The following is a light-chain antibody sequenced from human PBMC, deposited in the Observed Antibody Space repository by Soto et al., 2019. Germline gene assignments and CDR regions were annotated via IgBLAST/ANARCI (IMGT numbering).Light chain of an antibody. Sequence: QSVLTQQPSVSGAPGQRVTISCTGSSSNIGAGYDVHWYQQLPGTAPKLLIYGNSNRPSGVPDRFSGSKSGTSASLTITGLQAEDEADYYCQSYDSSLSALFGVGTKLTVL. CDR1: SSNIGAGYD. V-gene: IGLV1-40*01. CDR2: GNS. CDR3: QSYDSSLSAL. J-gene: IGLJ3*02.